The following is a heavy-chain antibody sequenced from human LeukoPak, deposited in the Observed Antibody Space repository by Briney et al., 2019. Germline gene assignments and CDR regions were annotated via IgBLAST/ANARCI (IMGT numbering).Heavy chain of an antibody. D-gene: IGHD4-11*01. CDR3: ARELSGGDYSLLLDGFDP. J-gene: IGHJ5*02. Sequence: SVKVSCKASGGTFSSYAISWVRQAPGQGLEWMGGIIPIFGTANYAQKFQGRVTITTDESTSTAYMELSSLRSEDTAVYYCARELSGGDYSLLLDGFDPWGQGTLVTVSS. CDR1: GGTFSSYA. CDR2: IIPIFGTA. V-gene: IGHV1-69*05.